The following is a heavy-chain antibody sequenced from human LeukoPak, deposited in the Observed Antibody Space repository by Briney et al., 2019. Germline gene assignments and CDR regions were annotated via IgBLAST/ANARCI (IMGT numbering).Heavy chain of an antibody. J-gene: IGHJ4*02. CDR2: MHHSGNT. Sequence: SETLSLTCTVSGSSISSGYYWGWIRQPPGKGLEWIGNMHHSGNTYYNPSLRSRVTISIDTSKNQFSLKLSSVTAADTAVYYCARERAIFGVVMYYFDYWGQGTLVTVSS. D-gene: IGHD3-3*01. CDR1: GSSISSGYY. CDR3: ARERAIFGVVMYYFDY. V-gene: IGHV4-38-2*02.